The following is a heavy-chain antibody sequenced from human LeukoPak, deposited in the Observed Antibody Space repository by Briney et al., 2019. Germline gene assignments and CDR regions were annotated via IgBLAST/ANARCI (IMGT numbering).Heavy chain of an antibody. CDR1: GYTFTVYY. CDR3: ARDPLGGLWFGDRNAEWYFDL. Sequence: ASVKVSCKASGYTFTVYYMHWVRQAPGQGLEWMGWINPNSGGTNYAQKFQGRVTMTRDTSISTAYMELSRLRSDDTAVYYCARDPLGGLWFGDRNAEWYFDLWGRGTLVTVSS. D-gene: IGHD3-10*01. J-gene: IGHJ2*01. V-gene: IGHV1-2*02. CDR2: INPNSGGT.